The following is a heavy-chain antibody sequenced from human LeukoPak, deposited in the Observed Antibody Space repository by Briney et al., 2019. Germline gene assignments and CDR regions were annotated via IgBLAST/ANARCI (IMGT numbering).Heavy chain of an antibody. J-gene: IGHJ6*03. Sequence: VGSLRLSCAASGFTFSTYNMNWVRQAPGKGREWVSSISGSSSYIYYADSVKGRFTISRDNAKNSLYLQMNSLRAEDTAIYYCARDPYNGNYGDSYYYYMDVWGKGTTVTIS. D-gene: IGHD1-26*01. CDR3: ARDPYNGNYGDSYYYYMDV. V-gene: IGHV3-21*01. CDR2: ISGSSSYI. CDR1: GFTFSTYN.